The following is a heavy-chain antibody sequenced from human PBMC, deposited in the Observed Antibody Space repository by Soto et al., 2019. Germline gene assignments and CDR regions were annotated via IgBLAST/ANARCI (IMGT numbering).Heavy chain of an antibody. D-gene: IGHD3-3*01. V-gene: IGHV5-51*01. CDR2: IYPGDSDT. CDR1: GYIFTSYF. J-gene: IGHJ5*02. Sequence: GDSLNISCKCSGYIFTSYFIVWVRQMPGKGLEWMGIIYPGDSDTRYSPSFQGQVTISADKSISTAYLQWSSLKASDTAMYYCARGSFGVDKKGWLEPWGQRTMVTVSS. CDR3: ARGSFGVDKKGWLEP.